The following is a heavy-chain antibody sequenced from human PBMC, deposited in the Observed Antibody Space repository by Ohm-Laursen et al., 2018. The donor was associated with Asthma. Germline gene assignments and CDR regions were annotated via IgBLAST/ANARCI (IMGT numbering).Heavy chain of an antibody. CDR2: VYHTGST. J-gene: IGHJ5*02. Sequence: SDTLSLTCAASGGSVSSGSYYWIWIRQPPGRGLEFIGYVYHTGSTIYNPSLKGRVTISVDTSKNHFSLWLTSVTSADTAVYYCTRGSRIVTGYYGSAALNWFDPWGQGTLVTVSS. D-gene: IGHD3-9*01. CDR1: GGSVSSGSYY. V-gene: IGHV4-61*03. CDR3: TRGSRIVTGYYGSAALNWFDP.